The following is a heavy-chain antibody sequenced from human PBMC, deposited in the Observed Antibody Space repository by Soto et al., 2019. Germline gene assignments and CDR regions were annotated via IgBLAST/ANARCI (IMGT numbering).Heavy chain of an antibody. CDR2: ISAYNGNT. CDR1: GYTFTSYG. CDR3: TREYHARPLAYGLDV. Sequence: ASVKVSCKASGYTFTSYGISWVRQAPGQGLEWMGWISAYNGNTNYAQKLQGRVTMTTDTSTSTAYMELRSLRSDDTAVYYCTREYHARPLAYGLDVWGQGTTVTVSS. V-gene: IGHV1-18*01. J-gene: IGHJ6*02. D-gene: IGHD2-2*01.